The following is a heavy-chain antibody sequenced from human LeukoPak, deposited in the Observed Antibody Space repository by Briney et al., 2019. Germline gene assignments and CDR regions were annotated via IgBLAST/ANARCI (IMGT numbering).Heavy chain of an antibody. J-gene: IGHJ4*02. CDR3: ARVLWKEGYYFDY. Sequence: NTSETLSLTCTVSGGSISSGGYYWSWIRQPPGKGLEWIGYIYHSGSTYYNPSLKSRVTISVDRSKNQFSLKLSSVTAADTAVYYCARVLWKEGYYFDYWGQGTLVTDSS. D-gene: IGHD3-3*01. CDR1: GGSISSGGYY. CDR2: IYHSGST. V-gene: IGHV4-30-2*01.